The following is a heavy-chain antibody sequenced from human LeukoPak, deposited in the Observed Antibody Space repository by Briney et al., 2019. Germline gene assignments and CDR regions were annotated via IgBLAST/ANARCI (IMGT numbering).Heavy chain of an antibody. CDR1: GGTFSNYA. CDR2: IIPIFGTA. D-gene: IGHD3-3*01. CDR3: AGGTSTSGVVIILDY. J-gene: IGHJ4*02. V-gene: IGHV1-69*05. Sequence: GSSVKVSCKASGGTFSNYAISWVRQAPGQGLEWMGGIIPIFGTANYAQKFLGRVTITTDESTSTAYMELSSLRSEDTAVYYCAGGTSTSGVVIILDYWGQGTRVTVSS.